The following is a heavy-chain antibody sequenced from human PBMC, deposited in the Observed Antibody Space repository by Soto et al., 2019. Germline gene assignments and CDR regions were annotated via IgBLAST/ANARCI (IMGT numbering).Heavy chain of an antibody. J-gene: IGHJ4*02. V-gene: IGHV3-7*01. CDR3: ARRTHTWLGFHDY. CDR2: IKQDGSEK. CDR1: GFTFSSYW. D-gene: IGHD2-2*01. Sequence: GGSLRLSCAASGFTFSSYWMSWVRQAPGKGLEWVANIKQDGSEKYYVDSVKGRFTISRDNAKNSLYLQMNSLRAEGTAAYYCARRTHTWLGFHDYWGQGTLVTVSS.